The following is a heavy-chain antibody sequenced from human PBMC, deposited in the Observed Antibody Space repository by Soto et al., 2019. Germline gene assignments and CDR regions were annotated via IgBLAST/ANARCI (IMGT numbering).Heavy chain of an antibody. Sequence: SETLSLTCIVSGESISGTIYYWGWIRQPPGKGLEWIGSIYYSGSTYYNPSLKSRVTISVDTPKNHFSLKLTSVTAADTAVYYCASPGGSGWFYFDSWGQGSQVTVSS. CDR2: IYYSGST. V-gene: IGHV4-39*02. D-gene: IGHD6-13*01. CDR1: GESISGTIYY. J-gene: IGHJ4*02. CDR3: ASPGGSGWFYFDS.